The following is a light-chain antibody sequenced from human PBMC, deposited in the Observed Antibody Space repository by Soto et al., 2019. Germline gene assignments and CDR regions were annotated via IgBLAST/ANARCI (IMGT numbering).Light chain of an antibody. V-gene: IGLV2-23*01. Sequence: QSALTQPASVSGSPGQSITISCTGSSSDVGSYNLVSWYQQYPGKAPKLMIYEANKRPSGVSNRFSGSKSGNTASLTISGLQAEDEADYYCCSYAGSTIHVVFGGGTKLTVL. CDR2: EAN. J-gene: IGLJ2*01. CDR1: SSDVGSYNL. CDR3: CSYAGSTIHVV.